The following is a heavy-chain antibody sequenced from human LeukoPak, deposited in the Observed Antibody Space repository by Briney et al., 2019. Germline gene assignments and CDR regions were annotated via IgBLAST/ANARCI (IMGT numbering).Heavy chain of an antibody. CDR3: ARVGYSSSWSGDYYYGMDV. V-gene: IGHV3-33*01. CDR1: GFTFSSYG. CDR2: IWYDGSNK. J-gene: IGHJ6*02. D-gene: IGHD6-13*01. Sequence: HPGGSLRLSCAASGFTFSSYGMLWVRQAPGKGLEWVAVIWYDGSNKYYADSVKGRFTISRDNSKNTLYLQMNSLRAEDTAVYYCARVGYSSSWSGDYYYGMDVWGQGTTVTVSS.